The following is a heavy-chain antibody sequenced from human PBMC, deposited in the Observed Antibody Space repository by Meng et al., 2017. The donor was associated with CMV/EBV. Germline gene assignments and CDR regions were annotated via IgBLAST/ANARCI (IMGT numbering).Heavy chain of an antibody. V-gene: IGHV1-18*01. CDR3: ARDPAWSVITPRRGFDY. D-gene: IGHD2-15*01. J-gene: IGHJ4*02. CDR1: GYTFTSYG. CDR2: ISAYNGNT. Sequence: QVQLVQSGAEVKKPGASVKVSCTAFGYTFTSYGISCVRQAPGQGLEWMGWISAYNGNTNYAQKLQGRVTMTTDTSTSTAYMELRSLRSDDAAVYYCARDPAWSVITPRRGFDYWGQGTLVTVSS.